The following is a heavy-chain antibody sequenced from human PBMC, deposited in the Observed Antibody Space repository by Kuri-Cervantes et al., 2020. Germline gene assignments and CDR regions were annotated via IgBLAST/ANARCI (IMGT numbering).Heavy chain of an antibody. CDR3: ARDERGYSGYVSDY. CDR1: GYIFSNFG. D-gene: IGHD5-12*01. V-gene: IGHV1-46*01. J-gene: IGHJ4*02. Sequence: ASVKVSCKASGYIFSNFGLAWVRQAPGQGLEWMGIINPSGGSTSYAQKFQGRVTMTRDTSTSTVYMELSSLRSEDTAVYYCARDERGYSGYVSDYWGQGTLVTVSS. CDR2: INPSGGST.